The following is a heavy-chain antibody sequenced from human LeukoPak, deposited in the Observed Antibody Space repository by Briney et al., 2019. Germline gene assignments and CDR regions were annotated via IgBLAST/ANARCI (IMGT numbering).Heavy chain of an antibody. V-gene: IGHV4-34*01. J-gene: IGHJ5*02. CDR2: INHSGST. CDR3: ARGRFLDNWFDP. Sequence: SETLSLTCAVYGGSFSGYYWSWIRQPPGKGLEWIGEINHSGSTNYNPSLKSRVTVSVDTSKNQFSLKLSSVTAADTAVYYCARGRFLDNWFDPWGQGTLVTVSS. CDR1: GGSFSGYY. D-gene: IGHD3-10*01.